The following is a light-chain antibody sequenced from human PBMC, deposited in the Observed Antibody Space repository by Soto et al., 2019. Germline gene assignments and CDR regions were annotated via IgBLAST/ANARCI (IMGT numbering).Light chain of an antibody. V-gene: IGKV3-20*01. CDR3: QQYGSSPRT. CDR1: ESVSSTH. CDR2: GAS. Sequence: EIVLTQSPGTLSLSPGERATLSCKTSESVSSTHLAWYQQKPGQAPRLLIYGASSRATGIPDRFSGSGSGTDFTLTISRLEPEDFAVYYCQQYGSSPRTLGQGTKVDIK. J-gene: IGKJ1*01.